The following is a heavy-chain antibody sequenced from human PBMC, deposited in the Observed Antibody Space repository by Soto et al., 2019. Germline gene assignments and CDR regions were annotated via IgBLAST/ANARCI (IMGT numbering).Heavy chain of an antibody. D-gene: IGHD2-15*01. Sequence: QVQLQESGPGLVKPSQTLSLTCTVSGGSISSGGYYWSWIRQHPGKGLEWIGYIYDSGSTYYNPSPKSHVTISVDTSKNQFSLKLSSVTVADTAVYYCARTYTVVTPLFDYWGQGTLVTVSS. J-gene: IGHJ4*02. CDR1: GGSISSGGYY. V-gene: IGHV4-31*01. CDR2: IYDSGST. CDR3: ARTYTVVTPLFDY.